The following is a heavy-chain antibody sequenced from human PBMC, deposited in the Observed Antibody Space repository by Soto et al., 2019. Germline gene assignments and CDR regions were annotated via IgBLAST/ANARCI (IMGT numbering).Heavy chain of an antibody. CDR2: INPSGGST. D-gene: IGHD5-12*01. J-gene: IGHJ4*02. CDR1: GYTFTSYY. CDR3: ARVGVATISPLDD. Sequence: QVQLVQSGAEVKKPGASVKVSCKASGYTFTSYYMHWVRQAPGQGLEWMGIINPSGGSTSYAQKFQGRVTRTRDTSTSTVYMELSSLRAEDTAVYYCARVGVATISPLDDWGQGTLVTVSS. V-gene: IGHV1-46*03.